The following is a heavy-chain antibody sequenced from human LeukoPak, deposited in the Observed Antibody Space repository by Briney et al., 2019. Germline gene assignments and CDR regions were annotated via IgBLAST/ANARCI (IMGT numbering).Heavy chain of an antibody. V-gene: IGHV3-30-3*01. CDR2: ISYDGSNK. J-gene: IGHJ3*02. Sequence: GGSLRLSCAASGFTFSIYAMHWVRQAPGKGLEWVAVISYDGSNKYYADSVKGRFTISRDNSKNTLYLQMNSLRAEDTAVYYCARDQLAVAGSGAFDIWGQGTMVTVSS. D-gene: IGHD6-19*01. CDR3: ARDQLAVAGSGAFDI. CDR1: GFTFSIYA.